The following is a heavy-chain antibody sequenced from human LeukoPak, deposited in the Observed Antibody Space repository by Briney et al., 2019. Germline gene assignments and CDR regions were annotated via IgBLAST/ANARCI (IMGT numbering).Heavy chain of an antibody. CDR1: GYTFTGYY. J-gene: IGHJ3*02. Sequence: GSVKVPCKASGYTFTGYYMHWVRQAPGQGLELMGRINPNSGGTNYAQKFQGRVTMTRDTSISTAYMELSRLRSDDTAVYYCARAHSRTTPYAFDIWGQGTMVTVSS. D-gene: IGHD1-7*01. V-gene: IGHV1-2*06. CDR2: INPNSGGT. CDR3: ARAHSRTTPYAFDI.